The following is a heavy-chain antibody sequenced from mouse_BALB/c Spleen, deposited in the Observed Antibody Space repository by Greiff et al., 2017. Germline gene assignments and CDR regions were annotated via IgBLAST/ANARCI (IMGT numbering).Heavy chain of an antibody. Sequence: EVKLVESGPGLVKPSQSLSLTCTVTGYSITSDYAWNWIRQFPGNKLEWMGYISYSGSTSYNPSLKSRISITRDTSKNQFFLQLNSVTTEDTATYYCARGLRQYFDYWGQGTTLTVSS. CDR3: ARGLRQYFDY. CDR1: GYSITSDYA. CDR2: ISYSGST. V-gene: IGHV3-2*02. J-gene: IGHJ2*01. D-gene: IGHD2-2*01.